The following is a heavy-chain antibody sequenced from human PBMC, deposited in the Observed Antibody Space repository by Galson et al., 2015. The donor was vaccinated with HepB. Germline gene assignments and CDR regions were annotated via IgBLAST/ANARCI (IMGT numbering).Heavy chain of an antibody. D-gene: IGHD6-19*01. J-gene: IGHJ4*02. CDR3: AKAYYSSGWYVPAILDY. CDR2: NSGSGGST. V-gene: IGHV3-23*01. Sequence: SHRLSCAPSGFTFLSYALIWLRQAPGKGLEWVSANSGSGGSTYYADSVKSRFTISRDNSKNTLYLQMNRLRAEDTAVYYCAKAYYSSGWYVPAILDYWGQRTLVTVSS. CDR1: GFTFLSYA.